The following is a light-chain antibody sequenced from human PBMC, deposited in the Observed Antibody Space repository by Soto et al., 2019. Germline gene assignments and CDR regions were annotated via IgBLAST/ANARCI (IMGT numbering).Light chain of an antibody. CDR2: DVT. J-gene: IGLJ2*01. V-gene: IGLV2-14*03. CDR3: SSYTSSTTPV. Sequence: QSVLTQPASVSGSPGQSITISCTGTSSDVGGYNYVSWYQQHPGTAPKLMIYDVTTRPSGISDRFAGSKSGNTASLTISGLQADDEADYYCSSYTSSTTPVFGGGTKVTVL. CDR1: SSDVGGYNY.